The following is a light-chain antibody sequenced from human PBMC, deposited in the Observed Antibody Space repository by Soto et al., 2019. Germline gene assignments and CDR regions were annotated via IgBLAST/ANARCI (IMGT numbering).Light chain of an antibody. V-gene: IGLV2-14*01. CDR2: EVS. CDR1: SSDVGGYNY. CDR3: SSYTSSSTVV. J-gene: IGLJ2*01. Sequence: QSVLTQPASVSGSPGQSITISCTGTSSDVGGYNYVSWYQQHPGKAPKLMIYEVSNRPSGVSNRFSGSKSGNTASLTISGLQAEDEADDSCSSYTSSSTVVFGGGTKLTVL.